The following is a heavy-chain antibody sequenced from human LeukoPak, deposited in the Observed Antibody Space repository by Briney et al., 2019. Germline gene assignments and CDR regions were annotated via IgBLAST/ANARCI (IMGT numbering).Heavy chain of an antibody. V-gene: IGHV3-48*03. CDR2: ISSSGSTI. CDR3: ARELVVVAATRDY. Sequence: GGSLRLSCAASGFTFSSYEMNWVRQAPGKGLEWVSYISSSGSTIYYAGSVKGRFTISRDNAKNSLYLQMNSLRAEDTAVYYCARELVVVAATRDYWGQGTLVTVSS. CDR1: GFTFSSYE. J-gene: IGHJ4*02. D-gene: IGHD2-15*01.